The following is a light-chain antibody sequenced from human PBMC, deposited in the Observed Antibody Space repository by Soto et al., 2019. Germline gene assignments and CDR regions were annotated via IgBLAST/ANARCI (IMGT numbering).Light chain of an antibody. CDR2: VVI. J-gene: IGLJ1*01. CDR3: CSYAGSYTHV. V-gene: IGLV2-11*01. Sequence: ALTQPRSVSGSPGQSVTISCTGTSSDVCGYNFVSWFQQHPGQAPKLIIYVVIKRPSGAPHHFSGSKSGNTASLTISGLQAEDEADDFCCSYAGSYTHVFGTGTKVTVL. CDR1: SSDVCGYNF.